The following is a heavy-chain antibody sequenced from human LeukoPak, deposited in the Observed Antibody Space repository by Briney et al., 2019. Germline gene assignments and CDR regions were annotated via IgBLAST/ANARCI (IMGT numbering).Heavy chain of an antibody. V-gene: IGHV3-23*01. J-gene: IGHJ4*02. Sequence: GGSLRPSCAASGFTFSNYGMSWVRQAPGKGLEWVSVISGSGANTYYADSLKGRFTISRDNSKNTLYLQMNSLRAEDTAVYYCAKAKSYYSNYDYWGQGTLVTVSS. CDR2: ISGSGANT. CDR3: AKAKSYYSNYDY. CDR1: GFTFSNYG. D-gene: IGHD4-11*01.